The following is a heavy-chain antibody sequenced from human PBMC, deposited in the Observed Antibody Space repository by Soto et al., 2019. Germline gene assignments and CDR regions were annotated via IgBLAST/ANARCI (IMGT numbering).Heavy chain of an antibody. CDR3: AATLDSSSGSGYYGMDV. CDR1: GGTFSSYT. CDR2: IIPILGIA. D-gene: IGHD6-6*01. J-gene: IGHJ6*02. Sequence: SVKVSCKASGGTFSSYTISWVRQAPGQGLEWMGRIIPILGIANYAQKFQGRVTITADKSTSTAYMEVSSLRSEDTAVYYCAATLDSSSGSGYYGMDVWGHGTTVTVS. V-gene: IGHV1-69*02.